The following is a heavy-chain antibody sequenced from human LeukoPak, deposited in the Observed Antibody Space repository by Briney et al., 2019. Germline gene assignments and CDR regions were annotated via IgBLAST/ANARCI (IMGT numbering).Heavy chain of an antibody. CDR2: IGDSGGST. CDR1: GFTFSNYA. D-gene: IGHD6-19*01. CDR3: AKVTNSGWYGGFDY. Sequence: GGSLRLSCAASGFTFSNYAMSWVRQAPGKGLEWVSVIGDSGGSTYYADSVKGRFTISRDNSKNTLYLQMKSLRAEDTAVYYCAKVTNSGWYGGFDYWGQGTLVTVSS. J-gene: IGHJ4*02. V-gene: IGHV3-23*01.